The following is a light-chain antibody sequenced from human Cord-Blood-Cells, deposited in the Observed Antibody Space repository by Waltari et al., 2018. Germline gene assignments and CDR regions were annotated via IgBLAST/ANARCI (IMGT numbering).Light chain of an antibody. Sequence: NFMLTQPHSVSESPGKTVTISCTRSSGSIASNYVQWYQQRPGSSPTTVIYEDNQRPSGVPDRFSGSIDSSSNSASRTISGRKTEDEADYYCQSYDSSNWVFGGGTKLTVL. V-gene: IGLV6-57*01. CDR2: EDN. CDR3: QSYDSSNWV. J-gene: IGLJ3*02. CDR1: SGSIASNY.